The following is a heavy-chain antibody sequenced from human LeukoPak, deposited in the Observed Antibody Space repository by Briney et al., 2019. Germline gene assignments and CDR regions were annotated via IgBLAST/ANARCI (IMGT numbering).Heavy chain of an antibody. J-gene: IGHJ4*02. Sequence: GGSLRLSCEASGFTFNTYAMSWVRQAPGKGLEWVSGISGGGGSTYYADSVKGRFTISRDKSKNTLYLQMRSLRAEDTAIYYCVTARKIYYDTSGYFNWGQGTLVTVSS. D-gene: IGHD3-22*01. CDR1: GFTFNTYA. CDR3: VTARKIYYDTSGYFN. V-gene: IGHV3-23*01. CDR2: ISGGGGST.